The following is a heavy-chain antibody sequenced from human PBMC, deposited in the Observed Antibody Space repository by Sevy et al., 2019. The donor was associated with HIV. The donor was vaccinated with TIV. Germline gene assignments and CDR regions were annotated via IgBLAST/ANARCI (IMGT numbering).Heavy chain of an antibody. J-gene: IGHJ5*02. V-gene: IGHV4-4*07. Sequence: SETLSLTCTVSGGSISSYYWSWIRQPAGKGLEWIGRIYTSGSTNYNPSLKSRVTMSVDTSKNQFSLKLSFVTAADTAVYYCARDPGGFGESNWFDPWGQGTLVTVSS. CDR2: IYTSGST. CDR1: GGSISSYY. CDR3: ARDPGGFGESNWFDP. D-gene: IGHD3-10*01.